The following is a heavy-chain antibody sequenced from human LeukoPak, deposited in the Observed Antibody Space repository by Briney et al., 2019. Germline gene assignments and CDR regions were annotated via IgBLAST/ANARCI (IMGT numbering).Heavy chain of an antibody. V-gene: IGHV1-2*02. CDR3: ARDLMVRGPMDV. J-gene: IGHJ6*03. CDR2: INPNSGST. D-gene: IGHD3-10*01. CDR1: GYTFTGYY. Sequence: ASVKVSCKASGYTFTGYYMHWVRQAPGQGLEWMGWINPNSGSTNYAQKFQGRVTMTRDTSINTAYMELSRLRSDDTAVYYCARDLMVRGPMDVWGKGTTVTVSS.